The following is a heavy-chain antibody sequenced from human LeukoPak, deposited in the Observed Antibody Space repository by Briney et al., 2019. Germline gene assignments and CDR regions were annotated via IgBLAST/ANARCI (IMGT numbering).Heavy chain of an antibody. D-gene: IGHD6-19*01. CDR2: ISAYNGNT. J-gene: IGHJ3*02. CDR1: GYTFTSYG. Sequence: ASVQVSCKASGYTFTSYGLIWVRQAPGQGLAWMGWISAYNGNTNYAQKLQGRVTMTTDTSTSTAYMELRRLRSDDTAVYTCARTIAGAGHDAFDIWGQGTMVTVSS. V-gene: IGHV1-18*04. CDR3: ARTIAGAGHDAFDI.